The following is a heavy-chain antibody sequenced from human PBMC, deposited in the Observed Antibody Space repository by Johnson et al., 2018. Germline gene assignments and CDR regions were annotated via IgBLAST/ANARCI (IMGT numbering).Heavy chain of an antibody. D-gene: IGHD4-23*01. Sequence: QLVESGGGLVQPGGSLRLSCAASGFTFTDYWMSWVRQAPGKGLVWVSRVNSDGSSATYADSVRGRFTISRDNAKNTLYLQMNSLRAEDTAVYYCARAGGNFGRGAFDIWGQGTMVTVSS. CDR1: GFTFTDYW. CDR3: ARAGGNFGRGAFDI. V-gene: IGHV3-74*02. J-gene: IGHJ3*02. CDR2: VNSDGSSA.